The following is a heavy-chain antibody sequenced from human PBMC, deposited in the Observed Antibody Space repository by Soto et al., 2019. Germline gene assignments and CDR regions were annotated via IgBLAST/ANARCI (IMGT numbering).Heavy chain of an antibody. D-gene: IGHD3-22*01. Sequence: PGGTLRISSAYSGFRFKIFAMIWVRQATGKGLEWVTGISGGGGSTYYADSVKGRFTISRDNSNNTLYLQMNSLRAEDTAVYYCAKDPTSYDSSAQFDSWGQGTLVTVSS. CDR3: AKDPTSYDSSAQFDS. V-gene: IGHV3-23*01. CDR1: GFRFKIFA. J-gene: IGHJ4*02. CDR2: ISGGGGST.